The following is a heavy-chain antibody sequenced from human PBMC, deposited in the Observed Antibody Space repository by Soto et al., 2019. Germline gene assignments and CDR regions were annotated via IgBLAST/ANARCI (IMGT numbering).Heavy chain of an antibody. CDR1: GYTFTGYA. CDR2: INAGNGNT. D-gene: IGHD6-19*01. V-gene: IGHV1-3*05. CDR3: ARAVAVPADFDY. J-gene: IGHJ4*02. Sequence: QVQLVQSGAEEKKPGASVKVSCKASGYTFTGYAMHWVRQAPGQRLEWMGWINAGNGNTKYSQKFQGRVTINRDTSASTDYMELSSLRSEDTAVYYCARAVAVPADFDYWGQGTLVTVSS.